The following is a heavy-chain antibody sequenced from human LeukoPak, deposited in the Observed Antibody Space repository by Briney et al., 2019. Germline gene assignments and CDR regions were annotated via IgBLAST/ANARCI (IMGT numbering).Heavy chain of an antibody. D-gene: IGHD3-9*01. CDR2: IYTSGST. CDR3: ARDEFDILTGFLPGGFDY. V-gene: IGHV4-4*09. CDR1: GGSISSYY. J-gene: IGHJ4*02. Sequence: SETLSLTCTVSGGSISSYYWSWIRQPPGKGLEWIGYIYTSGSTNYNPSLKSRVTISVDTSKNQFSLKLSSVTAADTAVYYCARDEFDILTGFLPGGFDYWGQGTLVTVSS.